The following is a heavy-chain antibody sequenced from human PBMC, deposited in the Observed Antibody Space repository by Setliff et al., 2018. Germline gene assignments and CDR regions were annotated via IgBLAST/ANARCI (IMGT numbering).Heavy chain of an antibody. Sequence: ASVKVSCKASGYTFTGYYMHWVRQAPGQGLEWMGWINPNSGGTNYAQKFQGRVTMTRDTSISTAYMELSRLRSDGTAVYYCARDRGVGATSYYYYYGMDVWGQGTTVTVSS. CDR2: INPNSGGT. CDR1: GYTFTGYY. D-gene: IGHD1-26*01. V-gene: IGHV1-2*02. J-gene: IGHJ6*02. CDR3: ARDRGVGATSYYYYYGMDV.